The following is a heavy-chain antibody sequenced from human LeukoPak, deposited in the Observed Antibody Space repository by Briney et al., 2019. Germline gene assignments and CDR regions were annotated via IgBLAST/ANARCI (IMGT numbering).Heavy chain of an antibody. J-gene: IGHJ4*02. Sequence: SETLSLTCAVYGGSFSGYYWSWIRQPPGKGLEWIGEINQSGSTNYNPSLKSRVAISGDTPKNQLSLKLSSLTAADTAVYYCARGWGFPDYWGQGTLVTVSS. V-gene: IGHV4-34*01. D-gene: IGHD7-27*01. CDR2: INQSGST. CDR3: ARGWGFPDY. CDR1: GGSFSGYY.